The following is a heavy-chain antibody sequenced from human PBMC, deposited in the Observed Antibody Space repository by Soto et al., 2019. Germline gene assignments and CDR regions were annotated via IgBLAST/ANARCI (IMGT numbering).Heavy chain of an antibody. CDR2: INHSGST. Sequence: SETLSLTCAVYGGSFSGYYWSWIRQPPGKGLEWIGEINHSGSTNYNPSLKSRVTILVDTSKNQFSLKLSSVTAADTAVYYCARARITMVRGPNGRWFDPWGQGTLVTVSS. J-gene: IGHJ5*02. CDR3: ARARITMVRGPNGRWFDP. V-gene: IGHV4-34*01. D-gene: IGHD3-10*01. CDR1: GGSFSGYY.